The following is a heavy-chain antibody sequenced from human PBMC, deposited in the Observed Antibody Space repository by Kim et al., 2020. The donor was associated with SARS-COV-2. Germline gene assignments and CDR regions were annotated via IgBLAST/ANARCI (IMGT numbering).Heavy chain of an antibody. D-gene: IGHD2-15*01. Sequence: SETLSLFCTVSGGSISSQYWSWIRQPPGKGLEWIGSIYYSGSTNHDASLKSRVTISIDTSRVQFSLKLTSVTATDAAVYYCARHATPGSLFQVGAFDIWGQGTMVSVSS. CDR2: IYYSGST. J-gene: IGHJ3*02. CDR1: GGSISSQY. CDR3: ARHATPGSLFQVGAFDI. V-gene: IGHV4-59*08.